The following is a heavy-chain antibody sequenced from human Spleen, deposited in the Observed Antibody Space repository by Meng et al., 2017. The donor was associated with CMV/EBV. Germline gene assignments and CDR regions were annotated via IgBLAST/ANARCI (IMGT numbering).Heavy chain of an antibody. Sequence: ASVKVSCKASGYTFTGYYIHWVRQAPGQGLEWMGWINPNSGGTNCGQKFQGRVTMTTDTSTSTVYMELSSLRSEDTAVYYCARGSYCSSTSCENKRPPGVIWGQGTLVTVSS. D-gene: IGHD2-2*01. CDR3: ARGSYCSSTSCENKRPPGVI. V-gene: IGHV1-2*02. J-gene: IGHJ4*02. CDR2: INPNSGGT. CDR1: GYTFTGYY.